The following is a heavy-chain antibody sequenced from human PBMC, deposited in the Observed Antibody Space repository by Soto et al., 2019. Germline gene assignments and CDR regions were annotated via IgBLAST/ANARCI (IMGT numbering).Heavy chain of an antibody. Sequence: GASVKVSCKASGGIFSSYAISWVRQAPGQGLEWMGGIIPIFGTANYAQKFQGRVTITADKSTSTAYMELSSLRSEDTAVYYCARRLGAVGYCSSTSCSNVPNPYYYYYYGMDVWGQGTTVTVSS. D-gene: IGHD2-2*01. CDR3: ARRLGAVGYCSSTSCSNVPNPYYYYYYGMDV. V-gene: IGHV1-69*06. CDR1: GGIFSSYA. J-gene: IGHJ6*02. CDR2: IIPIFGTA.